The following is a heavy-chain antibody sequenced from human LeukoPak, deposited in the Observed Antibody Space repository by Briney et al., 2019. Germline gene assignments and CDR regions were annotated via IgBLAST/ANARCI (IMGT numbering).Heavy chain of an antibody. CDR1: GFTFSSYT. V-gene: IGHV3-30*04. D-gene: IGHD3-9*01. CDR2: ISYDGSNN. Sequence: GGSLRLSCAASGFTFSSYTMHWVRQAPGKGLEWVAVISYDGSNNYSADSVKGRFTISRDNSNNTLYLQMNSLRAEDTAVYYCASPKYSDWLFSHWGQGTLVTVSS. CDR3: ASPKYSDWLFSH. J-gene: IGHJ4*02.